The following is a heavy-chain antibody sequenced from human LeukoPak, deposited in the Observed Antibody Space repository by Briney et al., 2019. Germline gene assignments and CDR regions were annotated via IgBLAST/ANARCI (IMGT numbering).Heavy chain of an antibody. Sequence: SETLSLTCTAYGGSFSGYYWSWIRQPLGKGLEWIGDINHRRSSNYNPSLKSRVTISLDTSKNQFSLKLKSVTAADTAVYYCARGGSYHYGSGTYGFWGQGTRVTVSS. D-gene: IGHD3-10*01. CDR2: INHRRSS. CDR1: GGSFSGYY. CDR3: ARGGSYHYGSGTYGF. J-gene: IGHJ4*02. V-gene: IGHV4-34*01.